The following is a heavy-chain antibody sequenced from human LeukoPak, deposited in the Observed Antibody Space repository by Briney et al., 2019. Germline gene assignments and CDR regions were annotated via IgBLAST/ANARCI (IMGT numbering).Heavy chain of an antibody. V-gene: IGHV3-23*01. Sequence: GGSLRLSCAASGFTLSSYAMTWVRQAPGKGLEWVSAISGSGGSTYYADSVKGRFTISRDNSKNTLYLQMNSLRAEDTAVYHCAKDSRGSSVRVFDYWAQGTLVNVST. D-gene: IGHD5/OR15-5a*01. CDR2: ISGSGGST. J-gene: IGHJ4*02. CDR1: GFTLSSYA. CDR3: AKDSRGSSVRVFDY.